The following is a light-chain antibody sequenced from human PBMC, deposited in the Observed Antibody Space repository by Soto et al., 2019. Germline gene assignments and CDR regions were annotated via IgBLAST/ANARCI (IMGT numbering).Light chain of an antibody. CDR1: QSVSSF. J-gene: IGKJ1*01. CDR3: QQYKDWPTT. V-gene: IGKV3D-15*01. CDR2: GAS. Sequence: EIVMTQSPATLSVSPGERATLSCRASQSVSSFLAWYHQIPGQAPRLLIYGASTRATGVPARFSGSGSGTEFTLTITSLQSEDFGVYFCQQYKDWPTTFGQGTKVDI.